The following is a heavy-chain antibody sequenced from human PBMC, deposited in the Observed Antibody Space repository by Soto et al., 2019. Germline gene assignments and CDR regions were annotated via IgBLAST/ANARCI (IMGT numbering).Heavy chain of an antibody. CDR2: ISGSGGST. D-gene: IGHD4-4*01. J-gene: IGHJ4*02. CDR1: GFTFSSYA. Sequence: GGSLRLSCXASGFTFSSYAMSWVRQAPGKGLEWVSAISGSGGSTYYADSVKGRFTISRDNSKNTLYLQMNSLRAEDTAVYYCAKAHYSNLNWYYFDYWGQGTLVTVSS. CDR3: AKAHYSNLNWYYFDY. V-gene: IGHV3-23*01.